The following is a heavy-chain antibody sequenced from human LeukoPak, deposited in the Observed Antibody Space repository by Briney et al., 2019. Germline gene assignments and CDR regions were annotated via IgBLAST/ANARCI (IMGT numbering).Heavy chain of an antibody. J-gene: IGHJ4*02. D-gene: IGHD6-13*01. Sequence: GGSLRLSCAASGFTFSSYGMHWVRQAPGKGLEWVAVISYDGSNKYYADSVKGRFTISRDNSKNTLYLQMNSLRAEDTAVYYCAKDIYLAAAGIDYWGQGTLVTVSS. CDR1: GFTFSSYG. V-gene: IGHV3-30*18. CDR3: AKDIYLAAAGIDY. CDR2: ISYDGSNK.